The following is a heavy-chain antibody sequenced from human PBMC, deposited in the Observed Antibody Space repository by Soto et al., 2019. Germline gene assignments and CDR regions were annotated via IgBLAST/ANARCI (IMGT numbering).Heavy chain of an antibody. Sequence: EVQLVESGGGLVQPGGSLRLSCAXSXFTFSSYAMHWVRQAPGKGLEYVSAISSNGGSTYYANSVKGRFTISRDNSKNTLYLQMGSLRAEXXXXXXXXXXXXXXXYFDYWGQGTLVTVSS. J-gene: IGHJ4*02. CDR3: XXXXXXXXYFDY. CDR2: ISSNGGST. V-gene: IGHV3-64*01. CDR1: XFTFSSYA.